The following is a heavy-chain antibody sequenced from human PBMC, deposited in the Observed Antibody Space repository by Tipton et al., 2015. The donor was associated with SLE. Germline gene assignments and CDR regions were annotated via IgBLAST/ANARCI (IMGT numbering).Heavy chain of an antibody. CDR2: ISFSGNT. D-gene: IGHD2-2*01. V-gene: IGHV4-39*02. J-gene: IGHJ5*02. CDR1: GGSISSTSNY. Sequence: TLSLTCTVSGGSISSTSNYWGWIRQPPGKGLEWIGSISFSGNTYYNPSLKNRVTLSVDTSKNHFSLTVNSVTAADTAIYYCARRGLLVVPTWGQGTLVTVSS. CDR3: ARRGLLVVPT.